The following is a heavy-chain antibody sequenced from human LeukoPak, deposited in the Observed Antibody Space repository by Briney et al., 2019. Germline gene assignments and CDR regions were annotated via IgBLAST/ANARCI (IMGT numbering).Heavy chain of an antibody. J-gene: IGHJ4*02. Sequence: GGSLRLSCAASGFTFSSSWMSWVRQAPGKGLEWVANIKQDGSEKYYVDSVKGRFTISRDNAKNSLYLQMNSLRVEDTAVYYCARVSISMIVVDLDYWGQGTLVTVSS. V-gene: IGHV3-7*05. CDR3: ARVSISMIVVDLDY. CDR1: GFTFSSSW. CDR2: IKQDGSEK. D-gene: IGHD3-22*01.